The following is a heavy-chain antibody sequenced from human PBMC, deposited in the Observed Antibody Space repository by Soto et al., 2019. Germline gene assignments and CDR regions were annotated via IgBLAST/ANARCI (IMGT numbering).Heavy chain of an antibody. J-gene: IGHJ4*02. CDR3: AKEMIASTLADFFDY. V-gene: IGHV3-23*01. CDR2: ISGSGGRT. D-gene: IGHD2-21*01. Sequence: EVQLLESGGGLIQPGGSLRLSCAASGLTFSNYGMTWVRLAPGKGLEWVSTISGSGGRTFYADPVKGRFTISRDNSKNTLYLQMNSLRAEDTAVFYCAKEMIASTLADFFDYWGQGTLVTVSS. CDR1: GLTFSNYG.